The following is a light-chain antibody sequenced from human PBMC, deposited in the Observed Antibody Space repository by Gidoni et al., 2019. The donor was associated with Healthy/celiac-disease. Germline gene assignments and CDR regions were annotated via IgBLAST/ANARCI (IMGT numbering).Light chain of an antibody. CDR2: DAS. CDR3: QQRSNWPLT. J-gene: IGKJ4*01. Sequence: EIVLTQSPATLSLSPGERATLSCRASPSVSSYLAWYQQKPGQAPRLLIKDASNRATGIPARFSGSGSGTDFTLTISSLEPEDFAVYYCQQRSNWPLTFGGXTKVEIK. CDR1: PSVSSY. V-gene: IGKV3-11*01.